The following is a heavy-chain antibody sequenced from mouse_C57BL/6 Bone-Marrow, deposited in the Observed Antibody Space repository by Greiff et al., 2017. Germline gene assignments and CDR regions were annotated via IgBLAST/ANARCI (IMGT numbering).Heavy chain of an antibody. CDR1: AYTFTSYG. D-gene: IGHD1-1*01. J-gene: IGHJ3*01. CDR3: ARYYCGSSLLAY. V-gene: IGHV1-81*01. CDR2: INPRSGNT. Sequence: QVQLQQSGAELARPGASVKLSCKASAYTFTSYGISWVKQRTGQGLEWIGEINPRSGNTYYNEKFKGKATLTADKSSSTAYMELRSLTSEDSAVYFCARYYCGSSLLAYWGHGTLVTVSA.